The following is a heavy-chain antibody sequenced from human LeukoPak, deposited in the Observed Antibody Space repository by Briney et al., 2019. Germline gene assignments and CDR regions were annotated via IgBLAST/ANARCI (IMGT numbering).Heavy chain of an antibody. Sequence: PGGSLRLSCAASGFTVSSYYMSWVRQAPGKGLEWVSVIYSGGSTYYADSVRGRFTISGDNSKNTLYLQMNSLRAEDTAVYYCASSLGVVGSFDYWGQGTLVTVSS. D-gene: IGHD2-2*01. CDR2: IYSGGST. CDR3: ASSLGVVGSFDY. J-gene: IGHJ4*02. CDR1: GFTVSSYY. V-gene: IGHV3-53*01.